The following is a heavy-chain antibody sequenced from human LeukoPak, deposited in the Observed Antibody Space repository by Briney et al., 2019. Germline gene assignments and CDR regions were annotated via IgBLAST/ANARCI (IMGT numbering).Heavy chain of an antibody. CDR3: AKTGLGPPIYYYGSGEFQH. J-gene: IGHJ1*01. CDR1: GFTFSSYA. D-gene: IGHD3-10*01. CDR2: ISGGGGST. Sequence: GGSPRLSCAASGFTFSSYAMSWVRQAPGKGLEWVSAISGGGGSTYYADSVKGRFTISRDNSKNTLYLQMNSLRAEDTAVYYCAKTGLGPPIYYYGSGEFQHWGQGTLVTVSS. V-gene: IGHV3-23*01.